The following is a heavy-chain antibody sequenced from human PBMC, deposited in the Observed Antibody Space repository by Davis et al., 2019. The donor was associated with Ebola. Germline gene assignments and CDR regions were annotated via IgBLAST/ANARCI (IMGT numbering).Heavy chain of an antibody. J-gene: IGHJ5*02. D-gene: IGHD2/OR15-2a*01. CDR2: ISADNGNT. CDR3: AREIAPNWFDP. CDR1: GYTFTSYG. V-gene: IGHV1-18*04. Sequence: ASVKVSCKASGYTFTSYGISWVRQAPGQGLEWMGWISADNGNTNYAQKLQDRVTMTTDTSTSTAYMELWSLRYDDTAVYYCAREIAPNWFDPWGQGTLVTVSS.